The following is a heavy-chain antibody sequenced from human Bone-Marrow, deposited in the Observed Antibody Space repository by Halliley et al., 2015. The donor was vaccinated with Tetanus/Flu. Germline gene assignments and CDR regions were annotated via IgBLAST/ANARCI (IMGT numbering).Heavy chain of an antibody. V-gene: IGHV3-72*01. CDR2: IRSKTSSYRT. CDR3: ARDRDYDNDY. D-gene: IGHD3-9*01. J-gene: IGHJ4*02. Sequence: LEWIGRIRSKTSSYRTEYAASVKGRFTISRDDSMNSLYLQMNSLKTEDTAVYYCARDRDYDNDYWGQGTLVTVSS.